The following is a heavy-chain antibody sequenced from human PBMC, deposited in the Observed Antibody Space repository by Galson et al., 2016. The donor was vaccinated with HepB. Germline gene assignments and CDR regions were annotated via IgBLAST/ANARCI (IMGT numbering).Heavy chain of an antibody. Sequence: LRLSCAASGFTFSNYAMSWVRQAPGKGLEWVSTISGSGGATYYADSVKGRFTISRDNSKNTLYLQMNTLRAEDTAVYYCAKAGTSFDYWGQGTLVTVSS. CDR1: GFTFSNYA. V-gene: IGHV3-23*01. CDR2: ISGSGGAT. D-gene: IGHD3-10*01. J-gene: IGHJ4*02. CDR3: AKAGTSFDY.